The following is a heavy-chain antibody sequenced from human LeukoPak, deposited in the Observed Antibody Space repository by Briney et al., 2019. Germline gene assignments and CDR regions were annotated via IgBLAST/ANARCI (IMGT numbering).Heavy chain of an antibody. CDR3: AKDAPYYYDSSGYGGAFDI. J-gene: IGHJ3*02. Sequence: QPGGSLRLSCAASGFTFSSYAMSWVRQAPGKGLEWVSAISDSGDSTYYADSVKGRFTISRDNSKNTLYLQINSLRAEDTAVYYCAKDAPYYYDSSGYGGAFDIWGQGTMVTVSS. CDR2: ISDSGDST. V-gene: IGHV3-23*01. D-gene: IGHD3-22*01. CDR1: GFTFSSYA.